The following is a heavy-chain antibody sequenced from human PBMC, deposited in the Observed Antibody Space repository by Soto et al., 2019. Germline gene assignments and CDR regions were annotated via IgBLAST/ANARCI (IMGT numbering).Heavy chain of an antibody. CDR1: GGSISSSSYY. V-gene: IGHV4-39*01. CDR2: IYYSGST. J-gene: IGHJ4*02. CDR3: ARSITMIVVVPTGYFDY. Sequence: QLQLQESGPGLVKPSETLSLTCTVSGGSISSSSYYWGWIRQPPGKGLEWIGSIYYSGSTYYNPSLKSRVTISVDTSKNQFSLKLSSVTAADTAVYYCARSITMIVVVPTGYFDYWGQGTLVTVSS. D-gene: IGHD3-22*01.